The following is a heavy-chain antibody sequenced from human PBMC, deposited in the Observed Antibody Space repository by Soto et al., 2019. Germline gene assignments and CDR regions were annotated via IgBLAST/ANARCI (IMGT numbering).Heavy chain of an antibody. D-gene: IGHD3-22*01. Sequence: ALVKVSCKASGYTFTSYGISWVRQAPGQGLEWMGWISAYNGNTNYAQKLQGRVTMTTDTSTSTAYMELRSLRSDDTAVYYCARDRRYYDSSGYYYFDYWGQGTLVTVSS. CDR3: ARDRRYYDSSGYYYFDY. CDR1: GYTFTSYG. J-gene: IGHJ4*02. CDR2: ISAYNGNT. V-gene: IGHV1-18*01.